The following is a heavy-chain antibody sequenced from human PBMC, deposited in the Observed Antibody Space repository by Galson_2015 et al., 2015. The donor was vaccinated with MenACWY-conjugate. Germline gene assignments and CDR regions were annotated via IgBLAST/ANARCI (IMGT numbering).Heavy chain of an antibody. Sequence: LSLTCTVSGGPVSSGSYYWSWIRQPPGKGLEWIGYIYYSGSTNYNPSLRSRVTISVDTSKNQFSLKLSSVTAEDTAVYYCARSGSPRSLWILDPWGQGTLVTVSS. D-gene: IGHD5-18*01. CDR3: ARSGSPRSLWILDP. CDR1: GGPVSSGSYY. J-gene: IGHJ5*02. CDR2: IYYSGST. V-gene: IGHV4-61*01.